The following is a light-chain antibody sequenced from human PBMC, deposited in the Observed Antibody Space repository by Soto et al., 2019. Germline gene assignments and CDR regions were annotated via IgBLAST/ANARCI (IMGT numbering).Light chain of an antibody. V-gene: IGKV3-15*01. CDR3: QQYNNWPLT. Sequence: EIVLTQSPATLSLSPGERATLSCRARQSVRANLAWYQQTPGQAPRLLIYGASTRATGIPARFSGSGSGTEFTLTISSLQSEDFAVYYCQQYNNWPLTFGGGTKVDI. J-gene: IGKJ4*01. CDR1: QSVRAN. CDR2: GAS.